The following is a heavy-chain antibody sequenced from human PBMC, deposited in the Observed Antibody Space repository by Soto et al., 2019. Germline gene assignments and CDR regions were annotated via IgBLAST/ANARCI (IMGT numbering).Heavy chain of an antibody. D-gene: IGHD2-15*01. CDR2: IYHSGRT. Sequence: QVQLQESGPGLVKPSQTLSLTCTVSGGSISNGYYYWSWVRQNPGKGLEWIGHIYHSGRTYYNPSLKSPVTISVDTSKNQFYLSLSSVTAADTAVYYCARWVEVSLDYFDSWGQGTPVTVSS. CDR3: ARWVEVSLDYFDS. V-gene: IGHV4-31*01. J-gene: IGHJ4*02. CDR1: GGSISNGYYY.